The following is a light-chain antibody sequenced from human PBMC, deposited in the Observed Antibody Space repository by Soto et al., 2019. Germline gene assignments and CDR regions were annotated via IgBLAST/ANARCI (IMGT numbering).Light chain of an antibody. Sequence: QSVLTQPPSASATPGQRVTISCSGSNSNIGTNTVNWYQQLPGTAPRLLIYTNNQRPSGVPQRFSGSKTGTSASLAIRGLQSEDGAAYYCAAWDDSVGAYLFGTGIKVTVL. CDR1: NSNIGTNT. J-gene: IGLJ1*01. CDR3: AAWDDSVGAYL. CDR2: TNN. V-gene: IGLV1-44*01.